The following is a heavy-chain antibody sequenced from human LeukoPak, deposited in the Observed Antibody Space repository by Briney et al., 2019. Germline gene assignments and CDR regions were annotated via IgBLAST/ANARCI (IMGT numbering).Heavy chain of an antibody. CDR1: GGSISSSSYY. Sequence: PSETLSLTRTVSGGSISSSSYYWGWIRQPPGKGLEWIGYIYYSGSTNYNPSLKSRVTISVDTSKNQFSLKLSFVTAADTAVYYCARDLGRGSMDVWGLGTTVTVSS. CDR3: ARDLGRGSMDV. V-gene: IGHV4-61*05. CDR2: IYYSGST. D-gene: IGHD1-26*01. J-gene: IGHJ6*02.